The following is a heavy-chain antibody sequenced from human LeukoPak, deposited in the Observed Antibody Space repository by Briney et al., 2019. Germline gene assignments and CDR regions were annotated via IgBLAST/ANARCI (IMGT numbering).Heavy chain of an antibody. CDR2: ISGSGGST. Sequence: GGSLRLSCAASGFTFSSYAMNWVRQAPGKGLEWVSTISGSGGSTFSADSVKGRFTISRDNSKNSLYLQMNSLRAEDTAVYYCAKEARVRGVMDYWGQGTLVTVSS. CDR1: GFTFSSYA. D-gene: IGHD3-10*01. J-gene: IGHJ4*02. CDR3: AKEARVRGVMDY. V-gene: IGHV3-23*01.